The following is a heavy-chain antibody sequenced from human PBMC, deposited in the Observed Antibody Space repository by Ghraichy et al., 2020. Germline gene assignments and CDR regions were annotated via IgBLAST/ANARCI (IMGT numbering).Heavy chain of an antibody. J-gene: IGHJ4*02. CDR1: GFTFSSYT. D-gene: IGHD3-10*01. V-gene: IGHV3-30-3*01. Sequence: GGSLRLSCAASGFTFSSYTMHWVRQAPGKGLEWVALISYNGNNKYYADSVKGRFTVSRDNSKNTLYLQMNSLSTEDTAVYYCAREGLGGGGSQTDYWGQGTLVTVSS. CDR2: ISYNGNNK. CDR3: AREGLGGGGSQTDY.